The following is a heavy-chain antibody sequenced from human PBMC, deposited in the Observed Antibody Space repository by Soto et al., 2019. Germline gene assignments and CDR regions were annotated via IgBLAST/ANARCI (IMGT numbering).Heavy chain of an antibody. CDR2: INPNNGSA. CDR1: GFTFTGWY. V-gene: IGHV1-2*02. CDR3: ARTYSRTGGLDY. Sequence: ASVKVSCKASGFTFTGWYIHWVRQAPGQGLEWMGWINPNNGSANSAQKFQGRVTMTRDKSISTAYMELSSLRSDDTAVYYCARTYSRTGGLDYWGQGTLVTVSS. D-gene: IGHD5-18*01. J-gene: IGHJ4*02.